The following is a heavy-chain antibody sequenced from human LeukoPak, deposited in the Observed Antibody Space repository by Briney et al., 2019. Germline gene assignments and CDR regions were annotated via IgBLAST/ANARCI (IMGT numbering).Heavy chain of an antibody. V-gene: IGHV1-2*06. J-gene: IGHJ4*02. CDR2: INPNGGGT. Sequence: ASVKVSCKASGYTFTGYYMHWVRQAPGQGLEWMGRINPNGGGTNYAQKFQGRVTMTSDTSISTAYMELSRLKSDDTTVYYCARERKITIFGVACDYWGQGTLVTVSS. CDR1: GYTFTGYY. D-gene: IGHD3-3*01. CDR3: ARERKITIFGVACDY.